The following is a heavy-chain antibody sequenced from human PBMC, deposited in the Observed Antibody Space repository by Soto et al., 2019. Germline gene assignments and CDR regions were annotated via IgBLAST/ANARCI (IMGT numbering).Heavy chain of an antibody. CDR2: VNHSGST. CDR3: ARCQHHGSAGFYTNRYFYGVDV. D-gene: IGHD3-22*01. J-gene: IGHJ6*02. V-gene: IGHV4-34*02. CDR1: GGSFSNYY. Sequence: QVQLQQWGAGLLKASETLSLTCAVSGGSFSNYYWTWIRQPPGAGLEWIGEVNHSGSTSYSPALKSRVTISVDSSKNQFSLILTSVTAADRAVYFCARCQHHGSAGFYTNRYFYGVDVWGQGTTVTVSS.